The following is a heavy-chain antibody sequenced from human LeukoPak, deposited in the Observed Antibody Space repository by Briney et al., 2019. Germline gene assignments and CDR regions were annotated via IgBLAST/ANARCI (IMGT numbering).Heavy chain of an antibody. J-gene: IGHJ4*02. CDR1: GYTFTSYA. V-gene: IGHV7-4-1*02. D-gene: IGHD1-26*01. Sequence: ASLKLSCKASGYTFTSYAMNWVRQAPGQGLEWMGWMNTKTGNPTYAQGFTGRFVFSLDTSVSTEYLQISSLKAEDTAVYYCARARVGYFDYWGQGNLVTVSS. CDR3: ARARVGYFDY. CDR2: MNTKTGNP.